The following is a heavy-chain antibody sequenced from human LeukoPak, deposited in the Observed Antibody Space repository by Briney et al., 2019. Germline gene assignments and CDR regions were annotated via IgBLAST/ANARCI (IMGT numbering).Heavy chain of an antibody. V-gene: IGHV3-7*01. CDR1: GFTFSSSA. J-gene: IGHJ4*02. CDR3: ARSKIDY. D-gene: IGHD4-11*01. CDR2: INEDGSEK. Sequence: GGSLRLSCAASGFTFSSSAMSWVRQAPGKGLEWVANINEDGSEKYYADSVEGRFTISRDNAKNSLDLQMSSLNAEDTAVYYCARSKIDYWGQGTLVTVSS.